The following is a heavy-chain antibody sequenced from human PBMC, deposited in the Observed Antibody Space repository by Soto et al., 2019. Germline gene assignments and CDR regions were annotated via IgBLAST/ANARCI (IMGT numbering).Heavy chain of an antibody. J-gene: IGHJ4*02. CDR1: GGSISSGGYY. V-gene: IGHV4-31*03. CDR3: ARGDYGDYAVY. CDR2: IYYSGST. Sequence: QVQLQESGPGLVKPSQTLSLTCTVSGGSISSGGYYWSWIRQHPGKGLEWIGYIYYSGSTYYNPFLKSRVTISVDTSKNQFSPKLSSVTSADTAVYYCARGDYGDYAVYWGQGTLVTVST. D-gene: IGHD4-17*01.